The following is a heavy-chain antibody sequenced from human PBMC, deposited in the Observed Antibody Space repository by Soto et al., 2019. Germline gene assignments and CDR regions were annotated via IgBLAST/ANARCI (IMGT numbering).Heavy chain of an antibody. V-gene: IGHV1-69*13. Sequence: GASVKVSCKASGGTFSSYAISWVRQSPGQGLEWMGGIIPIFGTANYAQKFQGRVTITADESTSTAYMELSSLRSEDTAVYYCARYEVPADSPDYYYGMDVWGQGTTVTVSS. CDR1: GGTFSSYA. CDR2: IIPIFGTA. D-gene: IGHD2-2*01. J-gene: IGHJ6*02. CDR3: ARYEVPADSPDYYYGMDV.